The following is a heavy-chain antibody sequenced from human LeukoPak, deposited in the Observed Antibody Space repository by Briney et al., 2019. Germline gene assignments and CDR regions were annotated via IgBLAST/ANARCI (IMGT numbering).Heavy chain of an antibody. J-gene: IGHJ4*02. V-gene: IGHV1-24*01. D-gene: IGHD6-19*01. Sequence: WASVKVSCKVSGYTLTELSMHWVRQAPGKGLEWMGGFDPEDGETIYAQKFQSRVTMTEDTSTDTAYMELSSLRSEDTAVYYCATGLIAVIAVAGTTRDDYWGQGTLVTVSS. CDR1: GYTLTELS. CDR3: ATGLIAVIAVAGTTRDDY. CDR2: FDPEDGET.